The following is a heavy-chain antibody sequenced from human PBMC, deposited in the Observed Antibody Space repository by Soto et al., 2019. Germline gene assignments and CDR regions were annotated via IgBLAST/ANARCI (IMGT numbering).Heavy chain of an antibody. V-gene: IGHV3-23*01. J-gene: IGHJ4*02. Sequence: PGGSLRLSCAASGFTFSDDAMSWVRQAPGKGLEWVSGISDSGDNTHYADSVKGRFAISRDNSKKTLYLQMNSLRGEDTAVYFCATGGWYCRGGSCHFDYWGQGTLVTVSS. CDR1: GFTFSDDA. CDR3: ATGGWYCRGGSCHFDY. CDR2: ISDSGDNT. D-gene: IGHD2-15*01.